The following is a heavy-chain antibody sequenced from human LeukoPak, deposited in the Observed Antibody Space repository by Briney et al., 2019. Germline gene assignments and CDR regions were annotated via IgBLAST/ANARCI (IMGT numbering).Heavy chain of an antibody. J-gene: IGHJ5*02. CDR2: ISAYNGNT. CDR3: ARDRSPTCSSTCCYPGRAAWFDP. Sequence: ASVKVSCKASGYTFTSYGISWVRQAPGQGLEWMGWISAYNGNTNYAQKLQGRVTMTTDTSTSTAYMELRSLRSDDTAVYYCARDRSPTCSSTCCYPGRAAWFDPWGQGTLVTVSS. V-gene: IGHV1-18*01. CDR1: GYTFTSYG. D-gene: IGHD2-2*01.